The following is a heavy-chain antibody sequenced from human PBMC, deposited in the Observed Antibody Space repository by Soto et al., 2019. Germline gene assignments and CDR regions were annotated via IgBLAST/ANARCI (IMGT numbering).Heavy chain of an antibody. D-gene: IGHD3-9*01. CDR2: ISGSGGST. Sequence: GALLVPCSASGFTFSSYAMSWVRQAPGKGLEWVSAISGSGGSTYYADSVKGRFTISRDNSKNTLYLQMNSLRAEDKAVYYCAKDGNPIPYLTGYYRLGWFDPWGQGTLVTVSS. V-gene: IGHV3-23*01. CDR1: GFTFSSYA. J-gene: IGHJ5*02. CDR3: AKDGNPIPYLTGYYRLGWFDP.